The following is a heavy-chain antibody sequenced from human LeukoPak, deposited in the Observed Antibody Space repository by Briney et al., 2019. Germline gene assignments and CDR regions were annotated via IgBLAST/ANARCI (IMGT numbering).Heavy chain of an antibody. Sequence: PSETLSLTCTVSGGSISSYYWSWIRQPPGKGLEWIGNIYYSGNTYYNPSLKSRVTISIDTSRNQFSLKLSSVTAADTAVYYCARGGGYYDGFDYWGQGTLVTVSS. J-gene: IGHJ4*02. V-gene: IGHV4-30-4*08. CDR3: ARGGGYYDGFDY. D-gene: IGHD1-26*01. CDR2: IYYSGNT. CDR1: GGSISSYY.